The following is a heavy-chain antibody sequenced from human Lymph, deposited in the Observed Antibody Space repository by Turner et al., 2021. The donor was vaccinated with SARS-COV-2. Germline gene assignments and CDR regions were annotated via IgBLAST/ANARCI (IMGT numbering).Heavy chain of an antibody. D-gene: IGHD7-27*01. Sequence: QVQLQQWGAGLLKHSEPLSRACAVYGGSFSGYYWSWIRQPPGKGREWIGEINHSGSTNYSPSLKSRVTISVDTSKKQFSLKLSSVTAADTAVYYCARVWVRWWYFDLWGRGTLVTVSS. J-gene: IGHJ2*01. CDR2: INHSGST. V-gene: IGHV4-34*01. CDR1: GGSFSGYY. CDR3: ARVWVRWWYFDL.